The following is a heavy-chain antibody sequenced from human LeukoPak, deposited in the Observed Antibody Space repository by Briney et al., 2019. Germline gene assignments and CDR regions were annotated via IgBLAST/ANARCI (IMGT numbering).Heavy chain of an antibody. J-gene: IGHJ5*02. CDR2: ISGSGGST. CDR3: AKDPYSSGWYNWFDP. CDR1: GFTFSNYA. D-gene: IGHD6-19*01. Sequence: GASLRLSCAASGFTFSNYAMSWVRQAPGEGLERVSAISGSGGSTYYADSVKGRFTISRDNSKNTLYLQMNSLRAEDTAVYYCAKDPYSSGWYNWFDPWGQGTLVTVSS. V-gene: IGHV3-23*01.